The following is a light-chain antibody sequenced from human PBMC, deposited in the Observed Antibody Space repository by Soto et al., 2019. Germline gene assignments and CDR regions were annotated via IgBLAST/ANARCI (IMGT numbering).Light chain of an antibody. J-gene: IGKJ5*01. Sequence: IVMTKSPATLSLSTGERASLSRRASQSVSSYLAWYQQKPGQPPRLLIYDASNRATGIPARFSGSGSGTDLTLTISSLEPEDFAVYYCQQRSNWQVTFGQGTRLEIK. V-gene: IGKV3-11*01. CDR1: QSVSSY. CDR2: DAS. CDR3: QQRSNWQVT.